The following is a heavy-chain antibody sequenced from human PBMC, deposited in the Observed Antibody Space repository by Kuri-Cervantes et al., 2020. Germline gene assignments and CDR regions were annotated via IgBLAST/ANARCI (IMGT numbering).Heavy chain of an antibody. D-gene: IGHD2-21*02. CDR2: INHSGST. J-gene: IGHJ1*01. CDR1: GGSFSGYY. CDR3: ARSVVVTAPPSVYFQH. V-gene: IGHV4-34*01. Sequence: GSLRLTCAVYGGSFSGYYWSWIRQPPGKGLEWIGEINHSGSTNYNPSLKSRVTISVDTSKNQFSLKLSSVTAADTAVYYCARSVVVTAPPSVYFQHWGQGTLVTVSS.